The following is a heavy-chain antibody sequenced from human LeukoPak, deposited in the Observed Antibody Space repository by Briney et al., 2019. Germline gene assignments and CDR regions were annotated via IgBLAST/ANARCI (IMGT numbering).Heavy chain of an antibody. CDR1: GDSISSYS. D-gene: IGHD3-10*01. CDR3: ARPDITDQHFFDF. CDR2: VHHSGST. V-gene: IGHV4-59*08. Sequence: SETLSLTCSVSGDSISSYSWSWIRQPPGKGLEWIGYVHHSGSTSYNPSLKSRVTISLDTSKNHFSLKLNFVTAADTAVYYCARPDITDQHFFDFWGRGTLVTVSS. J-gene: IGHJ4*02.